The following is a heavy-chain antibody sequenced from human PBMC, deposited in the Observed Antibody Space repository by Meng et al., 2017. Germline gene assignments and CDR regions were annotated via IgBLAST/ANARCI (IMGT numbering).Heavy chain of an antibody. CDR2: INPSGGST. CDR1: GYTFTSYY. V-gene: IGHV1-46*01. Sequence: ASVKVSCKASGYTFTSYYMHWVRQAPGQGLEWMGIINPSGGSTCYAQKFQGRVTMTRDTSTSTVYMELSSLRSEDTAVYYCARGPTVVTPNQYFQHWGQGTLVTVSS. D-gene: IGHD4-23*01. J-gene: IGHJ1*01. CDR3: ARGPTVVTPNQYFQH.